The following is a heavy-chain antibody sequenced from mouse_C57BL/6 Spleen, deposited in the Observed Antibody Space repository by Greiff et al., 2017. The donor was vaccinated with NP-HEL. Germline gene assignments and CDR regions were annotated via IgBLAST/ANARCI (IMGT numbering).Heavy chain of an antibody. J-gene: IGHJ2*01. CDR3: ARRSNSPYFDY. Sequence: QVQLKESGAELMKPGASVKLSCKATGYTFTGYWIEWVKQRPGHGLEWIGEILPGSGSTNYNEKFKGKATFTADTSSNTAYMQLSSLTTEDSAIYYCARRSNSPYFDYWGQGTTLTVSS. CDR2: ILPGSGST. CDR1: GYTFTGYW. D-gene: IGHD2-5*01. V-gene: IGHV1-9*01.